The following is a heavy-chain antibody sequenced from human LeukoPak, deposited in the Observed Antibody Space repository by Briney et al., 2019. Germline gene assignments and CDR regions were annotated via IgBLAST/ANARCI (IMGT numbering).Heavy chain of an antibody. D-gene: IGHD6-13*01. J-gene: IGHJ5*02. V-gene: IGHV4-39*07. CDR1: GGSISSSSYY. Sequence: SETLSLTCTVSGGSISSSSYYWGWIRLPPGKGLEWIGEINHSGSTNYNPSLKSRVTISVDTSKNQFSLKLSSVTAADTAVYYCAKFPPAAGPKGYWFDPWGQGTLVTVSS. CDR2: INHSGST. CDR3: AKFPPAAGPKGYWFDP.